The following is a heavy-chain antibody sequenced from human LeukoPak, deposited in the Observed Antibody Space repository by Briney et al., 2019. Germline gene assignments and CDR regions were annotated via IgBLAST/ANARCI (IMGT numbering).Heavy chain of an antibody. CDR3: TRDWAAAGGYYYYGMDV. CDR2: ISAYNGNT. Sequence: ASVKVSCKASGYTFTSYGISWVRQAPGQGLEWMGWISAYNGNTNYAQKLQGRVTMTTDTSTSTAYMELRSLRSDDTAVYYCTRDWAAAGGYYYYGMDVWGQGTTVTVSS. J-gene: IGHJ6*02. D-gene: IGHD6-13*01. CDR1: GYTFTSYG. V-gene: IGHV1-18*01.